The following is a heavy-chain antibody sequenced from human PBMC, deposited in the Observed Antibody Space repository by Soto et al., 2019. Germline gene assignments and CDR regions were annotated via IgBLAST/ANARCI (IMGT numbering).Heavy chain of an antibody. CDR3: ATDQLSLLNYDY. D-gene: IGHD1-1*01. CDR2: ISSTSIYI. V-gene: IGHV3-21*01. CDR1: GFTFSSYS. Sequence: GGSLRLSCAASGFTFSSYSMNWVRQAPGKGLEWVSTISSTSIYIYYADSVRGRFTISRDNAKNSLFLQMNSLRAEDTAVYYCATDQLSLLNYDYWGQGTLVTVSS. J-gene: IGHJ4*02.